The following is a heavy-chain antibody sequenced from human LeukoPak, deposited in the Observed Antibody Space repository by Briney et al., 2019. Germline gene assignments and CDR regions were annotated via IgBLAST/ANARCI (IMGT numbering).Heavy chain of an antibody. J-gene: IGHJ4*02. D-gene: IGHD6-13*01. CDR1: GYSFTSYW. CDR3: ARASAASWYYFDY. Sequence: GESLRISCKGSGYSFTSYWIIWVRPMPGKGLEWMGKIDPSDSYTKYSPSFQGHVIVSADKSLSTAYLQWSSLKASDTAMYYCARASAASWYYFDYWGPGTLVTVSS. CDR2: IDPSDSYT. V-gene: IGHV5-10-1*01.